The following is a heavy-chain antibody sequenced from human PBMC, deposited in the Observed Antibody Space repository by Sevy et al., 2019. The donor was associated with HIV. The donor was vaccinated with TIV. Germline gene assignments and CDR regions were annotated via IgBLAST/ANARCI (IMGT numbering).Heavy chain of an antibody. Sequence: GGSLRLSCAASGFTVSSNYMSWVRQAPGKGLEWVSVIYSGGSTYYAASVKGRVTISRDNSKNTLYLQMNSLRAEDTAVYYCASAYCGGDCYDYYYYYGMDVWGQGTTVTVSS. V-gene: IGHV3-53*01. J-gene: IGHJ6*02. D-gene: IGHD2-21*02. CDR2: IYSGGST. CDR1: GFTVSSNY. CDR3: ASAYCGGDCYDYYYYYGMDV.